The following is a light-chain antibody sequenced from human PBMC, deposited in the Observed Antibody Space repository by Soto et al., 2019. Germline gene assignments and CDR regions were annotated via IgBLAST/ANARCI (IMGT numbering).Light chain of an antibody. V-gene: IGLV2-8*01. J-gene: IGLJ1*01. CDR2: EGT. CDR3: SSYAGSNNFV. Sequence: QSALTQPPSASGSPGQSVTVSCTGTSSDIGGYYYVSWYQQHPGKAPKLIIYEGTKRPSGVPDRFSGSKSGNTASLTVSGLQAEDEADYYCSSYAGSNNFVFGAGTKVTVL. CDR1: SSDIGGYYY.